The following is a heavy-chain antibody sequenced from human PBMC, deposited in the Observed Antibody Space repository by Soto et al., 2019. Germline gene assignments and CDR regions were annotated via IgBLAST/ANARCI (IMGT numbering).Heavy chain of an antibody. CDR1: GGTFSSYA. CDR2: IIPIFGTA. V-gene: IGHV1-69*12. J-gene: IGHJ4*02. CDR3: ASLLQAVGTIDGAVDY. D-gene: IGHD5-12*01. Sequence: QVQLVQSGAEVKKPGSSVKVSCKASGGTFSSYAISWVRQAPGQGLEWMGGIIPIFGTANYAQKFQGRVTITADESPSTAYMGLSSLRSEDTAVYYCASLLQAVGTIDGAVDYWGQGALVTVSS.